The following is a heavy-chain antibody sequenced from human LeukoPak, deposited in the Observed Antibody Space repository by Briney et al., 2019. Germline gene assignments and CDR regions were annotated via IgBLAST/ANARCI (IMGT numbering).Heavy chain of an antibody. CDR1: GDSVSSNSAA. Sequence: SQTLSLTCAISGDSVSSNSAAWNWIRQSPSRGLEWLGRTYYRSKWYNDYAVSVKSRITINPDTSKNQFSLQLNSVTPEDTAVYYCARGPSSAAAGNAWFDPWGQGTLVTVSS. D-gene: IGHD6-13*01. V-gene: IGHV6-1*01. CDR3: ARGPSSAAAGNAWFDP. CDR2: TYYRSKWYN. J-gene: IGHJ5*02.